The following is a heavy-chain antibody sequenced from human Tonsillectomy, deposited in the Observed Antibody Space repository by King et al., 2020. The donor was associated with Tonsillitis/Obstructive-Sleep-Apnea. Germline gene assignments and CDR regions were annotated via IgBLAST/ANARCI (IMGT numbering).Heavy chain of an antibody. CDR3: ARGALYGDYVIGAYMDV. D-gene: IGHD4-17*01. CDR1: GFTFSSYD. V-gene: IGHV3-13*01. Sequence: VQLVQSGGGFVQPGGSLRLSCAASGFTFSSYDMHWVRQATGKGLEWGSTIDTAGDTYYPGSVKGRFTISRENAKNSLFLQMNSLRAGDTAVYYCARGALYGDYVIGAYMDVWGKGTTVTVSS. J-gene: IGHJ6*03. CDR2: IDTAGDT.